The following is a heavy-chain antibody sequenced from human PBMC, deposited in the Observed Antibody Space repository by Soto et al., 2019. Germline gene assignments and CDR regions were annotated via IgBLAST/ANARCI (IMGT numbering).Heavy chain of an antibody. CDR3: AHPRGYGVFDAYDI. Sequence: GGSLRLSCVASGFIFSTYAMNWVRQAPGKGLEWVSALTAGGGTTYYADSVKGRFTISRANSLNALYLQMNNLRVEDTAVYYCAHPRGYGVFDAYDIWGQGTMVTVSS. D-gene: IGHD4-17*01. J-gene: IGHJ3*02. CDR2: LTAGGGTT. CDR1: GFIFSTYA. V-gene: IGHV3-23*01.